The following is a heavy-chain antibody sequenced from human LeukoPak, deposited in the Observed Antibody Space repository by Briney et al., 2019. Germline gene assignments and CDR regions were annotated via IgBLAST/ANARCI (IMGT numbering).Heavy chain of an antibody. CDR2: IWYDGSNK. J-gene: IGHJ6*03. CDR3: AKDYSSSSSNGYYYYYYMDV. V-gene: IGHV3-33*06. D-gene: IGHD6-6*01. CDR1: GFTFSSYA. Sequence: PGRSLRLSCAASGFTFSSYAMHWVRQAPGKGLEWVAVIWYDGSNKYYADSVKGRFTISRDNSKNTLYLQMNSLRAEDTAVYYCAKDYSSSSSNGYYYYYYMDVWGKGTTVTVSS.